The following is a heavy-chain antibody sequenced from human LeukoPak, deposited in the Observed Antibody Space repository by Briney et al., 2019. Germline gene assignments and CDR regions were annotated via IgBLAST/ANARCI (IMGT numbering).Heavy chain of an antibody. CDR2: ISYDGSNK. CDR3: ARDPGGWHQRAIYKPPGQFDP. CDR1: GFTFSSYA. J-gene: IGHJ5*02. V-gene: IGHV3-30*04. D-gene: IGHD6-19*01. Sequence: GGSLRLSCAASGFTFSSYAMHWVRQAPGKGLEWVAVISYDGSNKYYADSVKGRFTISRDNSKNTLYLQMNSLRAEDTAVYYCARDPGGWHQRAIYKPPGQFDPWGQGTLVTVSS.